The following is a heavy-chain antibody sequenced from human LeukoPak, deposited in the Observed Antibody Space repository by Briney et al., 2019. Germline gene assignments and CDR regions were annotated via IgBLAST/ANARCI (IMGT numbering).Heavy chain of an antibody. CDR2: IYDNGNT. CDR1: GGPLSAYY. V-gene: IGHV4-59*03. J-gene: IGHJ4*02. D-gene: IGHD1-1*01. CDR3: ATGETGSTLGGY. Sequence: SETLSLTCTVSGGPLSAYYWTWIRQPPGKGLEWIGYIYDNGNTNYNLSLKSRLTITIATSKNQFPLKLNSVTAADPAVYYCATGETGSTLGGYWGQGTLVTVSS.